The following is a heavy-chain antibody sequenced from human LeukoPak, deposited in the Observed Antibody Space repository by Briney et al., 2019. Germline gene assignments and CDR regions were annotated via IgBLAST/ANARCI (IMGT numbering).Heavy chain of an antibody. CDR1: GGSISSYY. Sequence: SETLSLTCTVSGGSISSYYWSWIRQPPRKGLEWIGYIYYSGSTDYNSSLKSRVTISVDTSKNQFSLKLSSVTAADTAVYYCARDGDYDSSGYYYVGYWGQGTLVTVSS. D-gene: IGHD3-22*01. CDR3: ARDGDYDSSGYYYVGY. CDR2: IYYSGST. V-gene: IGHV4-59*01. J-gene: IGHJ4*02.